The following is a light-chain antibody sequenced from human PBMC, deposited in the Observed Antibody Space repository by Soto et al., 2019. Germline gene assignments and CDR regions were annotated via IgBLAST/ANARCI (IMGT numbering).Light chain of an antibody. CDR1: QSISSW. CDR2: DAS. V-gene: IGKV1-5*01. CDR3: QQYNSYSRT. Sequence: DIQMTQSPSTLSASVGDRVTITCRASQSISSWLAWYQQKPGKAPKLLIYDASSLESGVPSRFSGSGPGTEFTLTISSLQPDDFATTYCQQYNSYSRTFGQGTKVDIK. J-gene: IGKJ1*01.